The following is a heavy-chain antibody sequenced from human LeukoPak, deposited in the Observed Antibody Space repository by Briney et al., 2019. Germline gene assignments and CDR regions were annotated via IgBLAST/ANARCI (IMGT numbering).Heavy chain of an antibody. CDR3: AKAYSGSRINLPNWFDP. CDR2: ISGSGGST. V-gene: IGHV3-23*01. J-gene: IGHJ5*02. CDR1: GFTFSSYA. D-gene: IGHD1-26*01. Sequence: PGGSLRLSCAASGFTFSSYAMSWVRQAPGKGLEWVSAISGSGGSTYYADSVKGRFTISRDNSKNTLYLQMNSLRAEDTAVYYCAKAYSGSRINLPNWFDPWGQGTLVTVSS.